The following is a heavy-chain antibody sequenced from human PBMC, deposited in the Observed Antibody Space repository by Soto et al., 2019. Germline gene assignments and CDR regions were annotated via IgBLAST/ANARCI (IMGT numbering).Heavy chain of an antibody. J-gene: IGHJ4*02. CDR2: IYSGGST. CDR3: ARIHPNLEYYFDY. Sequence: EVQLVETGGGLIQPGGSLRLSCAASGFTVSSNYMSWVRQAPGKGLEWVSVIYSGGSTYYADSVKGRFTISRDNSKNTLYRQMNSLRAEDTAVYYCARIHPNLEYYFDYWGQGTLVTVSS. CDR1: GFTVSSNY. V-gene: IGHV3-53*02.